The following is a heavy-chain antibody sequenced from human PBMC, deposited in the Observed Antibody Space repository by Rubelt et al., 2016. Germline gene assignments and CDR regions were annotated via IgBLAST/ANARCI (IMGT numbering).Heavy chain of an antibody. J-gene: IGHJ4*02. CDR3: ASEQETTVTIEGVLGY. D-gene: IGHD4-17*01. CDR1: GYTFTSYD. V-gene: IGHV1-8*01. CDR2: MNPNSFNT. Sequence: QVQLVQSGAEVKKPGASVKVSCKASGYTFTSYDINWVRLATGQGFVWMGLMNPNSFNTGYAQKCQGRVSMSRNSSISRAYMELSSLRSEDTAVYYCASEQETTVTIEGVLGYWGQGTLVTVSS.